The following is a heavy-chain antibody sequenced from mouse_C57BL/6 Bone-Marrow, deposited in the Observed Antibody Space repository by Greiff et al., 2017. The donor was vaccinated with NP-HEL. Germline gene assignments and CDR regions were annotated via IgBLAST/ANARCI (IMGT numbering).Heavy chain of an antibody. J-gene: IGHJ2*01. CDR2: IYPGNSDT. Sequence: SGPVLARPGASVKMSCKTSGYTFTSYWMHWVKQRPGQGLEWIGAIYPGNSDTSYNQKFKGKAKLTAVTSASTTYMELSSLTNEDSAVYYCTRPLSLYDYEPYWGQGTTLTVSS. D-gene: IGHD2-4*01. CDR1: GYTFTSYW. V-gene: IGHV1-5*01. CDR3: TRPLSLYDYEPY.